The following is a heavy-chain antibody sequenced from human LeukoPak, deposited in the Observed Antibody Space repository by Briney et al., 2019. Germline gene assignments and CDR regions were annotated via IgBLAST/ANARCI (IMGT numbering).Heavy chain of an antibody. J-gene: IGHJ4*02. CDR2: IIPIFGTA. V-gene: IGHV1-69*01. Sequence: SVKVSCKASGGTFSSYAISWVRQAPEQGLEWMGGIIPIFGTANYAQKFQGRVTITADESTGTAYMELSSLRSEDTAVYYCAREGGGYSSGWYAGVGWFDYWGQGTLVTVSS. CDR3: AREGGGYSSGWYAGVGWFDY. D-gene: IGHD6-19*01. CDR1: GGTFSSYA.